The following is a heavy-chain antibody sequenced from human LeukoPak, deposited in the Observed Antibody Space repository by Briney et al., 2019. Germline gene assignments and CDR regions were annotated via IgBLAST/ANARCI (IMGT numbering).Heavy chain of an antibody. CDR3: ARDLISGYCSGGSCYSGPDDAFDI. D-gene: IGHD2-15*01. V-gene: IGHV4-61*02. CDR1: GGSISSGSYY. Sequence: PSQTLSLTCTASGGSISSGSYYLSWIRQPAGKGLEWIGRIYTSGSTNYNPSLKSRVTISVDTSKNQFSLKLSSVTAADTAVYYCARDLISGYCSGGSCYSGPDDAFDIWGQGTMVTVSS. CDR2: IYTSGST. J-gene: IGHJ3*02.